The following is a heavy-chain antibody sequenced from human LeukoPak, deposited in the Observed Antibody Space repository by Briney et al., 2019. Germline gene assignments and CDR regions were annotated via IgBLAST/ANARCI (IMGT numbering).Heavy chain of an antibody. Sequence: PGGSLRLSCAASGFTFSSYWMTWVRQAPGKGLEWVANIKYDGSEKDYMDSVKGRFTISRDNAKNSLYLQMNSLRAEDTAVYYCARDIEAAGLFLAYWGQGTLVTVSS. D-gene: IGHD6-13*01. CDR3: ARDIEAAGLFLAY. V-gene: IGHV3-7*01. CDR2: IKYDGSEK. CDR1: GFTFSSYW. J-gene: IGHJ4*02.